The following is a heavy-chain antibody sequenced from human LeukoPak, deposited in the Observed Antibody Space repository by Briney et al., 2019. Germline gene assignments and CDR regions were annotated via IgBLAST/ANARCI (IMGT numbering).Heavy chain of an antibody. Sequence: GGSLRLSCAASGFTFDDYAMHWVRQAPGKGLEWVSGISWNSGSIGYADPVKGRFTISRDNAKNSLYLQMNSLRAEDTALYYCAQSGGYDDYWGQGTLVTVSS. CDR3: AQSGGYDDY. J-gene: IGHJ4*02. CDR2: ISWNSGSI. V-gene: IGHV3-9*01. D-gene: IGHD5-12*01. CDR1: GFTFDDYA.